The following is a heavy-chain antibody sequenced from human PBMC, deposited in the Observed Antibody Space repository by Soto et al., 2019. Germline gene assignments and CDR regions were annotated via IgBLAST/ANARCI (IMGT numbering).Heavy chain of an antibody. CDR2: ISGSGSNP. J-gene: IGHJ4*02. CDR3: TTDLGEQWLVRGY. Sequence: GGSLRLSCAASGFTFSSYAMSWVRQAPGQGLKWVSAISGSGSNPYYAAPVKGRFTISRDDSKNTLYLQMNSLKTEDTAVYYCTTDLGEQWLVRGYWGQGTLVTVSS. CDR1: GFTFSSYA. D-gene: IGHD6-19*01. V-gene: IGHV3-23*01.